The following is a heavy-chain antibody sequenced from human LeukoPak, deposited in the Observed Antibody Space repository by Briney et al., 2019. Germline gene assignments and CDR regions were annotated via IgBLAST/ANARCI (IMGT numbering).Heavy chain of an antibody. CDR3: ARWNNDWEFDY. J-gene: IGHJ4*02. CDR1: GFTFSHSW. V-gene: IGHV3-7*05. Sequence: GGSLRLSCAASGFTFSHSWMTWIRQAPGKGLEWVAHIKEDGTDEYYVDSVKSRFTISRDNAKNSLSLQMNSLRVEDTAVYYCARWNNDWEFDYWGQGTLVSVSS. D-gene: IGHD1/OR15-1a*01. CDR2: IKEDGTDE.